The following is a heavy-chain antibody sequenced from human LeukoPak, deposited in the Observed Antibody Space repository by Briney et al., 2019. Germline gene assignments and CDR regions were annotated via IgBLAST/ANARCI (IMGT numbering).Heavy chain of an antibody. Sequence: GSLRLSCVASGFTFSSYWMHWVRPDPRKGLEWVSYISSSGTIYYADSVKGRLTISRDSTKKTLYLEMNSLRAEDTAVYFCARVAHFDRGMDVWGQGTTVTVSS. V-gene: IGHV3-69-1*01. CDR2: ISSSGTI. J-gene: IGHJ6*02. D-gene: IGHD3-9*01. CDR1: GFTFSSYW. CDR3: ARVAHFDRGMDV.